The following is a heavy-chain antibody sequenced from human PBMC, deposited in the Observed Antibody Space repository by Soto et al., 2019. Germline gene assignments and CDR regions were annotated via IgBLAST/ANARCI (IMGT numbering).Heavy chain of an antibody. Sequence: PGGSLRLSCAASGFIFTNYAIHWVRQAPGRGLEWVAVISSNGGNADSADSVKGRFTISKDNSKNTVFLRMDSLRPEDSAIYYCARDRSFGTSGYYSWDLWGQGTLVTVSS. D-gene: IGHD3-22*01. CDR3: ARDRSFGTSGYYSWDL. CDR1: GFIFTNYA. J-gene: IGHJ5*02. CDR2: ISSNGGNA. V-gene: IGHV3-30-3*01.